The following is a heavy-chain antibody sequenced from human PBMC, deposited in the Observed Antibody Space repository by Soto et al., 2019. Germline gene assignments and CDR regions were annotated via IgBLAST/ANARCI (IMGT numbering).Heavy chain of an antibody. D-gene: IGHD1-26*01. CDR2: ISPYNGNT. CDR3: ADAGARALYDYGMDV. CDR1: GYTFPSYG. Sequence: QVQLVQSGAEVKKPGASVKVSCKASGYTFPSYGMTWVRQAPGQGLEWMGWISPYNGNTDYAQKLQGRVTMTTDTSTSTAYMELRNLRSDDTAVYYCADAGARALYDYGMDVCGQGTTVTVSS. J-gene: IGHJ6*02. V-gene: IGHV1-18*01.